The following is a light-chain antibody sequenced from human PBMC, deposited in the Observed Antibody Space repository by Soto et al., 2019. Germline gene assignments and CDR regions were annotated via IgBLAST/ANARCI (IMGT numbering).Light chain of an antibody. J-gene: IGKJ3*01. CDR2: DAS. CDR1: QSVSSH. V-gene: IGKV3-11*01. CDR3: QQRSHWQPEVT. Sequence: EIVLTQSPATLSLSPGERATLSCRASQSVSSHLTWYQQKPGQAPRLLIYDASNRATGIPDRFSGSGSGTDFTLTISSLEPEDFAIYYCQQRSHWQPEVTFGPGTKVDIK.